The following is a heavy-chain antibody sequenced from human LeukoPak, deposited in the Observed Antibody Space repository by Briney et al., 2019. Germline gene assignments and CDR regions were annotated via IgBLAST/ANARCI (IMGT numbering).Heavy chain of an antibody. Sequence: SETLSLTCTVSGGSISSYYWSWIRQPPGKGLEWIGYIYYSGNTNYNPSLKSRVTISLDTSKNQFSLKLRSVTAADTAVYFCARDARTSATIAFDVWGQGTMVTVSS. CDR2: IYYSGNT. CDR3: ARDARTSATIAFDV. D-gene: IGHD4-17*01. CDR1: GGSISSYY. J-gene: IGHJ3*01. V-gene: IGHV4-59*01.